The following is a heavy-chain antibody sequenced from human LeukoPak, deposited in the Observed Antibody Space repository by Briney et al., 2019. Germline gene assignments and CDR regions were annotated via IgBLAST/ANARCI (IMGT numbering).Heavy chain of an antibody. J-gene: IGHJ4*02. D-gene: IGHD3-22*01. V-gene: IGHV3-74*01. Sequence: GGSLRLSCAASGFTFSSYWMHWVRQVPGKGLVWASHINSDGSSTTYADSVKGRFTISRDNAKSTLHLQMTSLRAEDTAVYYCARGNWDSSGYTDGFFDYWGQGTLVTVSS. CDR2: INSDGSST. CDR1: GFTFSSYW. CDR3: ARGNWDSSGYTDGFFDY.